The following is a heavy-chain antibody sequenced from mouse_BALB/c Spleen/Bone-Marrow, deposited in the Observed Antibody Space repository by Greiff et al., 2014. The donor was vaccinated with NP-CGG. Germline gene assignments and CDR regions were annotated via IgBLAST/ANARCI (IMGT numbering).Heavy chain of an antibody. Sequence: SGAELVKPGASVKLSCTASGFNIKDTYMHWVKQRPEQGLEWIGRIDPANGNTKYDPKFQGKATITADTSSNTAYLRLSSLTSEDTAVYYCARRGDGYYAWFAYWGQGTLVTVSA. J-gene: IGHJ3*01. D-gene: IGHD2-3*01. V-gene: IGHV14-3*02. CDR1: GFNIKDTY. CDR2: IDPANGNT. CDR3: ARRGDGYYAWFAY.